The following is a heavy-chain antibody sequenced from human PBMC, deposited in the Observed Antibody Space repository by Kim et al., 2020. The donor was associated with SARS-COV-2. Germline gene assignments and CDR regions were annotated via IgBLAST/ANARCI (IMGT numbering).Heavy chain of an antibody. CDR3: ARDHCSSTSCYFYPNWFDP. CDR1: GFTFSSYS. D-gene: IGHD2-2*01. J-gene: IGHJ5*02. CDR2: ISSSSSYI. Sequence: GGSLRLSCAASGFTFSSYSMNWVRQAPGKGLEWVSSISSSSSYIYYADSVKGRFTISRDNAKNSLYLQMNSLRAEDTAVYYCARDHCSSTSCYFYPNWFDPWGQGTLVTVSS. V-gene: IGHV3-21*01.